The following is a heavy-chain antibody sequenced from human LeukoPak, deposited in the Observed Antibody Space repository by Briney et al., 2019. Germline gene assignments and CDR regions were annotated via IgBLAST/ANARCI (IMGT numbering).Heavy chain of an antibody. J-gene: IGHJ4*02. D-gene: IGHD3-3*01. Sequence: SETLSLTCTVSGGSISSSSYYWGWIRQPPGKGLEWIGSIYYSGSTYYNPSLKSRVTISVDTSKNQFSLKLISVTAADTAVYNCARERSTIFGVVVGYYFDYWGQGTLVTVSS. CDR1: GGSISSSSYY. CDR3: ARERSTIFGVVVGYYFDY. V-gene: IGHV4-39*07. CDR2: IYYSGST.